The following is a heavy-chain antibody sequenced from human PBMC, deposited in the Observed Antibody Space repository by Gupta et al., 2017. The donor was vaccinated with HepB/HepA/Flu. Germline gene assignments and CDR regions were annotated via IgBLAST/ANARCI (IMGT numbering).Heavy chain of an antibody. CDR1: GGSFSGYY. V-gene: IGHV4-34*02. Sequence: QVQLQQWGAGLLKPSETLSLTCAVYGGSFSGYYWSWIRQPPGKGLEWIGEINHSGSTKYNPSLKSRVTISVDTSKNQFSLKLTSVTAADTAVYYCASRGYCSGGSCYWIDPWGQGTLVTVSS. CDR2: INHSGST. CDR3: ASRGYCSGGSCYWIDP. J-gene: IGHJ5*02. D-gene: IGHD2-15*01.